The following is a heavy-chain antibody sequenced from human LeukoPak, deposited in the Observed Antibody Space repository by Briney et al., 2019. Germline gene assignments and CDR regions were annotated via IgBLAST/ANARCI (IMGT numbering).Heavy chain of an antibody. CDR3: ASGGSYGYFDY. CDR1: GYTFTSYD. Sequence: SVKVSCKASGYTFTSYDINWVRQATGQGLEWMGGIIPIFGTANYAQKFQGRVTITTDESTSTAYMELSSLRSEDTAVYYCASGGSYGYFDYWGQGTLGTVSS. D-gene: IGHD1-26*01. J-gene: IGHJ4*02. V-gene: IGHV1-69*05. CDR2: IIPIFGTA.